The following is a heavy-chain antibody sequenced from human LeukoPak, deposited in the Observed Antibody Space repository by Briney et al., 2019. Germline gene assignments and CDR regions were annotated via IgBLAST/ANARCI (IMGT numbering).Heavy chain of an antibody. Sequence: GGSLRLSCAASGFTFSSYWMHWVRQAPGKGLVWVSRINSDGSSTSYADSVKGRFTISRDNAKNSLYLQMNSLRAEDTAVYYCARDHYGDYGYIDYWGQGTLVTVSS. CDR1: GFTFSSYW. CDR3: ARDHYGDYGYIDY. CDR2: INSDGSST. J-gene: IGHJ4*02. V-gene: IGHV3-74*01. D-gene: IGHD4-17*01.